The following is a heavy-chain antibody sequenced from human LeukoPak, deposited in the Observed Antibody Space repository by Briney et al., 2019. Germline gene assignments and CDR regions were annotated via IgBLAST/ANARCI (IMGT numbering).Heavy chain of an antibody. CDR2: ISSSSSYI. CDR3: ARDSDFDSSGYYPYYYYYYKTDV. J-gene: IGHJ6*02. CDR1: GFTFSSYS. D-gene: IGHD3-22*01. V-gene: IGHV3-21*01. Sequence: GESLRLSCAASGFTFSSYSMNWVRQAPGKGLEWVSSISSSSSYIYYADSVKGRFTISRDSAKNSLFLQMNSLRAEDTAVYYCARDSDFDSSGYYPYYYYYYKTDVWGQGTTVTVSS.